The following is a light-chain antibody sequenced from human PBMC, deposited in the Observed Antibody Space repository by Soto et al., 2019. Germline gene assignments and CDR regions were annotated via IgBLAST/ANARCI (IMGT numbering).Light chain of an antibody. V-gene: IGLV4-69*01. CDR3: QTWGTGIWL. Sequence: QLVLTQSPSASASLGASVKLTCTLSSGHSSYAIAWHQQQPEKGPRYLMKLNSDGSHSKGDGIPDRFSGSSSGAERYLTISSHQSEDEADYYCQTWGTGIWLFGGGTKLTVL. CDR2: LNSDGSH. CDR1: SGHSSYA. J-gene: IGLJ3*02.